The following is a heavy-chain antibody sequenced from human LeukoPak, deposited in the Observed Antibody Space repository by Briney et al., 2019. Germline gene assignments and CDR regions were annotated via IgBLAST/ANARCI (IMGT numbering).Heavy chain of an antibody. CDR1: GVMFPSYW. Sequence: AGGSLRLSCAASGVMFPSYWMTWVRQAPGKGLEWVANIKQDGSEKYYVDSVKGRFTISKDNAKNSLHLQMNSLRAEDTAVYYCARERPVPDFYYGMDVWGQGTTVTVSS. CDR2: IKQDGSEK. D-gene: IGHD2-2*01. CDR3: ARERPVPDFYYGMDV. J-gene: IGHJ6*02. V-gene: IGHV3-7*05.